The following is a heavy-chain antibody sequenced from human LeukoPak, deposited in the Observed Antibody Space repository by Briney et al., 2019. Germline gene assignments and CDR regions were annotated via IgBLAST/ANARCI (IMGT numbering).Heavy chain of an antibody. CDR2: ISSSSSTI. V-gene: IGHV3-48*01. CDR1: GFTFSSYS. D-gene: IGHD3-10*01. J-gene: IGHJ4*02. CDR3: AREGRWFEFDY. Sequence: PGGSLRLSCAASGFTFSSYSMNWVRQAPGKGLEWVSYISSSSSTIYYADSVKGRFTISRDNAKNSLYLQINSLRAEDTAVYYCAREGRWFEFDYWGQGTLVTVSS.